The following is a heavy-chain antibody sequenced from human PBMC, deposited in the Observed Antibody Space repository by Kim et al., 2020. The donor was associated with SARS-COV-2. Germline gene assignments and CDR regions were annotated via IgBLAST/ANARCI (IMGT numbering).Heavy chain of an antibody. CDR2: IYSGGTT. CDR3: ARGGTLAYDFDC. Sequence: GGSLRLSCAASGFTVSSNYMNWVRQAPGKGLEWVSVIYSGGTTYYADSVKGRFTISRDNSKNTLYLQMNSLRGEDTAVYYCARGGTLAYDFDCWGQGTLVTVSS. CDR1: GFTVSSNY. J-gene: IGHJ4*02. D-gene: IGHD3-16*01. V-gene: IGHV3-53*05.